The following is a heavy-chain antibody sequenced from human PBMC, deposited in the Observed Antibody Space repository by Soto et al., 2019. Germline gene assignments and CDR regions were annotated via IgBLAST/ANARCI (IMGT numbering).Heavy chain of an antibody. J-gene: IGHJ4*02. V-gene: IGHV3-11*04. D-gene: IGHD6-19*01. CDR3: ARERGSGWTFDY. Sequence: GGSLRLXCAASGFTFSDYYMSWIRQAPGKGLEWVSYISSSGSTIYYTDSVKGRFTISRDNAKNSLYLQMHSLRAEDTAVYYCARERGSGWTFDYWGQGTLVTVSS. CDR2: ISSSGSTI. CDR1: GFTFSDYY.